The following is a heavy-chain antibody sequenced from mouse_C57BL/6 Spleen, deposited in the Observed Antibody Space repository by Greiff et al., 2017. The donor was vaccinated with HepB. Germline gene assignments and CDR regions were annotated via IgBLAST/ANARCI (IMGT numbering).Heavy chain of an antibody. Sequence: LQESGAELVKPGASVKISCKASGYAFSSYWMNWVKQRPGKGLEWIGQIYPGDGDTNYNGKFKGKATLTADKSSSTAYMQLSSLTSEDSAVYFCARRSNYDYFDYWGQGTTLTVSS. CDR3: ARRSNYDYFDY. CDR1: GYAFSSYW. CDR2: IYPGDGDT. J-gene: IGHJ2*01. V-gene: IGHV1-80*01. D-gene: IGHD2-5*01.